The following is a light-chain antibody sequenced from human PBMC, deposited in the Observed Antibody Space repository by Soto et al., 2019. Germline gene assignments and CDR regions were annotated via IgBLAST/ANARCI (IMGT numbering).Light chain of an antibody. J-gene: IGLJ3*02. CDR3: TSYTSSSTWV. CDR2: EVS. Sequence: QSALTQPASVSGSPGQSITISCTGTSSDVGNYNYVSWFQQHPGKAPKLIIYEVSNRPSGVSNRFSGCKSDNTASLTISGLQAEDEADYYCTSYTSSSTWVFGGGTKVTVL. V-gene: IGLV2-14*01. CDR1: SSDVGNYNY.